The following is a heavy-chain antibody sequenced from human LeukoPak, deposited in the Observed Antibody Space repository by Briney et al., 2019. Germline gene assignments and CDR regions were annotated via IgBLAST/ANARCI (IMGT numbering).Heavy chain of an antibody. Sequence: ASETLSLTCTVSGGSICSYYWSWIRQPPGKGLEWIGYIYYSGSTNYNPSLKSRVTISVDTSKNQFSLKLSSVTAADTAVYYCARDRGGYYDSSGYYVRFDPWGQGTLVTVSS. V-gene: IGHV4-59*01. CDR1: GGSICSYY. CDR3: ARDRGGYYDSSGYYVRFDP. CDR2: IYYSGST. J-gene: IGHJ5*02. D-gene: IGHD3-22*01.